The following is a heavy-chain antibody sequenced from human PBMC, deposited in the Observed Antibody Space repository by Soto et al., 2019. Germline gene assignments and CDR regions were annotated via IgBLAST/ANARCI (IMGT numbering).Heavy chain of an antibody. V-gene: IGHV1-69*01. J-gene: IGHJ6*02. CDR2: IIPVLGTP. Sequence: QVLLVQSSAEVKKPGSSVKVSCKASGGTFTITAFSWVRQAPGQGLEWMGGIIPVLGTPNYSQKFQARLTVTADASTTTVHMELSSLRSDDTAVYYCASSAGLDHLLNYYGLNVWGQGTTVTVSS. CDR1: GGTFTITA. CDR3: ASSAGLDHLLNYYGLNV. D-gene: IGHD6-13*01.